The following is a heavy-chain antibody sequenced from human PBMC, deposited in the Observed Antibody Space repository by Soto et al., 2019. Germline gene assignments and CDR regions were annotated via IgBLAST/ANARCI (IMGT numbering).Heavy chain of an antibody. D-gene: IGHD6-19*01. CDR3: AREGYRYSSGWSFDY. Sequence: PGGSLRLSCAASGFAFSSYEMNWVRQAPGKGLEWVSYISSSGSTIYYADSVRGRFTISRDNAKNSLYLQMNSLRAEDTAVYYCAREGYRYSSGWSFDYWGQGTLVTVSS. CDR1: GFAFSSYE. J-gene: IGHJ4*02. CDR2: ISSSGSTI. V-gene: IGHV3-48*03.